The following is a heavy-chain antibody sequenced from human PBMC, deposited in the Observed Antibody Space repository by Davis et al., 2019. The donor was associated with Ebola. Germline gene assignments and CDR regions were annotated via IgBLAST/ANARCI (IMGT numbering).Heavy chain of an antibody. CDR3: AKGGWADN. J-gene: IGHJ4*02. CDR1: GDSFTSGNHY. CDR2: IYASGSS. Sequence: PSETLSLTCNVSGDSFTSGNHYWGWIRQHPGKGLEWIGYIYASGSSYYTPSLKSRTAISVDTSKNQFSLQLNSVTAADTAVYFCAKGGWADNWGQGTLVTVSP. D-gene: IGHD6-19*01. V-gene: IGHV4-31*02.